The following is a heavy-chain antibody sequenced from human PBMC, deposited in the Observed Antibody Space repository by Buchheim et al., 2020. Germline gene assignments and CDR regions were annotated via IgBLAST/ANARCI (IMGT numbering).Heavy chain of an antibody. CDR1: GFTFSTYA. V-gene: IGHV3-23*01. CDR3: ARQEYGSGWYVFDY. J-gene: IGHJ4*02. CDR2: ISDSGGST. Sequence: EVQLLESGGGLVQPGGSLRLSCAASGFTFSTYAMNWVRQAPGKGLEWVSTISDSGGSTYYPDSVKGRFTCPRDNSRNTLYLQMNSLRAEDTAVYYCARQEYGSGWYVFDYWGRGAL. D-gene: IGHD6-19*01.